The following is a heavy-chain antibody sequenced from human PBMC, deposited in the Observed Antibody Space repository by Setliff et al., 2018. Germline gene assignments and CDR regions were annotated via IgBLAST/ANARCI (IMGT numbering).Heavy chain of an antibody. V-gene: IGHV1-8*02. CDR2: MNPSSGNT. CDR3: ARGWAALGIIGY. Sequence: ASVKVSCKASGYTFTSYDINWMRQASGQGLEWMGWMNPSSGNTGSTQKFQGRVTMARNTSTSTAYMELSRLTSEDTAVYFCARGWAALGIIGYWGQGTLVTVSS. CDR1: GYTFTSYD. D-gene: IGHD7-27*01. J-gene: IGHJ4*02.